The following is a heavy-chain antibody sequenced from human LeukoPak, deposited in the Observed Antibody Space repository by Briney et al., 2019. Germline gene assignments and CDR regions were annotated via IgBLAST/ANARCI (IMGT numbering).Heavy chain of an antibody. J-gene: IGHJ3*02. CDR2: INPSGGST. D-gene: IGHD2-2*01. Sequence: ASVKVSCKASGYTFTSYYMHWVRQAPGQGLEWMGIINPSGGSTSYAQKFQGRVTMTRDTSISTAYMELSRLRSDDTAVYYCARDWNYQLPPRDHGAFDIWGQGTMVTVSS. CDR1: GYTFTSYY. CDR3: ARDWNYQLPPRDHGAFDI. V-gene: IGHV1-46*01.